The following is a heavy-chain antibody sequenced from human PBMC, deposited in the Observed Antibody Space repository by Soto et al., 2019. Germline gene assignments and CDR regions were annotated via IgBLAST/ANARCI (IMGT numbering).Heavy chain of an antibody. Sequence: ASVKVSCKASGYTFTSYGISWVRQAPGQGLEWMGWISAYNGNTNYAQKLQGRVTMTTDTSTSTAYMELRSLRSDDTAVYYCARKVRSYDFWSGYSWFDPWGQGTLVTVSS. J-gene: IGHJ5*02. V-gene: IGHV1-18*01. CDR2: ISAYNGNT. D-gene: IGHD3-3*01. CDR3: ARKVRSYDFWSGYSWFDP. CDR1: GYTFTSYG.